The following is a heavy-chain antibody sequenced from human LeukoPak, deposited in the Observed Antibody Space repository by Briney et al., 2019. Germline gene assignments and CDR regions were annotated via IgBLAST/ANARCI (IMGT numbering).Heavy chain of an antibody. Sequence: PSETLSLTCAVSGGSISSSNWWSWVRQPPGKGLEGIGEIYHSGSTNYNPSLKSRVTISVDKSKNQFSLKLSSVTAADTAVYYCARNAPPRDTIVVVITFSGAFDIWGQGTMVTVSS. CDR1: GGSISSSNW. CDR3: ARNAPPRDTIVVVITFSGAFDI. V-gene: IGHV4-4*02. D-gene: IGHD3-22*01. J-gene: IGHJ3*02. CDR2: IYHSGST.